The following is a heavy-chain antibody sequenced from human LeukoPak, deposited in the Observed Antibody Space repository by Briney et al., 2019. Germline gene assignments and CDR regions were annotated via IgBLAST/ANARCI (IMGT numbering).Heavy chain of an antibody. Sequence: PGGSLRLSCAASGFSFSDYFMSWIRQAPGKGLEWVSYIRSSGGYTNYADSVKGRFTISRDNSKNTLYLQMNSLRAEDTAVYYCARDFGDSSGYYADYWGQGTLVTVSS. CDR3: ARDFGDSSGYYADY. CDR1: GFSFSDYF. D-gene: IGHD3-22*01. CDR2: IRSSGGYT. J-gene: IGHJ4*02. V-gene: IGHV3-11*05.